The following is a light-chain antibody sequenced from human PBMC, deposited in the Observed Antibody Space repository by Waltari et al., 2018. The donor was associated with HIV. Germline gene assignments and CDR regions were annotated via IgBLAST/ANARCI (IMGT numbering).Light chain of an antibody. V-gene: IGLV1-44*01. CDR1: SSNIGKNT. CDR2: SNN. Sequence: QSVLTQPPSPSGTPGQRVTISCSGSSSNIGKNTVHWYQQLPGRAPRLLIYSNNQRPSGVPDRFSGSKSGTSASLAISGLQSEDEADYYCAAWDDSLNNYVFGTGTKVTVL. CDR3: AAWDDSLNNYV. J-gene: IGLJ1*01.